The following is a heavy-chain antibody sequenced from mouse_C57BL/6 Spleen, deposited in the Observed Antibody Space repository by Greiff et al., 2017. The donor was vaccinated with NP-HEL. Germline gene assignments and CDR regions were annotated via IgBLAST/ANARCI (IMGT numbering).Heavy chain of an antibody. J-gene: IGHJ1*03. V-gene: IGHV5-4*01. Sequence: DVHLVESGGGLVKPGGSLKLSCAASGFTFSSYAMSWVRQTPEKRLEWVATISDGGSYTYYPDNVKGRFTISRDNAKNNLYLQMSHLKSEDTAMYYCARDYDYDRYFAVWGTGTTVTVSS. D-gene: IGHD2-4*01. CDR2: ISDGGSYT. CDR3: ARDYDYDRYFAV. CDR1: GFTFSSYA.